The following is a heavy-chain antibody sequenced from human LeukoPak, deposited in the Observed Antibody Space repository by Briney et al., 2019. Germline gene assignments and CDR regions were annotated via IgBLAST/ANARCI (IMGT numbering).Heavy chain of an antibody. D-gene: IGHD4-11*01. V-gene: IGHV3-30-3*01. Sequence: PGRSLRLSCAASGFTFSNYAMHWVRQAPGKGLEWVAVISYDGSNKYYADSVKGRFTISRDNSKNTLYLQMNRLRAEDTAEYYCSRPRGDYSNYYYYGMDVWGQGTTVTVSS. CDR2: ISYDGSNK. CDR1: GFTFSNYA. CDR3: SRPRGDYSNYYYYGMDV. J-gene: IGHJ6*02.